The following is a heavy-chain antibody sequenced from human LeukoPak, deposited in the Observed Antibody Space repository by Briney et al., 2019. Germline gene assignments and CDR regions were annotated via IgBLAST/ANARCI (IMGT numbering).Heavy chain of an antibody. D-gene: IGHD3-9*01. CDR3: ARASHYDILTGPIGTPFDY. CDR1: GYTFTNYY. Sequence: ASVKVSCKAYGYTFTNYYMDWVRQAPGQGLEWMGVINPSGGSTSYAQNFQGRVTMTRDTSTSTVYMELSSLRSEDTAVYYCARASHYDILTGPIGTPFDYWGQGTLVTVSS. J-gene: IGHJ4*02. CDR2: INPSGGST. V-gene: IGHV1-46*01.